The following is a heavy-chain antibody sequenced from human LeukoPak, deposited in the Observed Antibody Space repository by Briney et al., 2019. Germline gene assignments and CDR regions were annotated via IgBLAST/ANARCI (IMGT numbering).Heavy chain of an antibody. V-gene: IGHV4-38-2*02. Sequence: SEMLSLTCSVSGYSISSGYYWGWIRQPPGKGLEWIGSIYYGGSTYYNPSLKSRVTISVDTSKNQFSLKLSSVTAADTAVYYCARDCSGGSCYSRAKGRYFDLWGRGTLVTVSS. CDR1: GYSISSGYY. CDR3: ARDCSGGSCYSRAKGRYFDL. J-gene: IGHJ2*01. D-gene: IGHD2-15*01. CDR2: IYYGGST.